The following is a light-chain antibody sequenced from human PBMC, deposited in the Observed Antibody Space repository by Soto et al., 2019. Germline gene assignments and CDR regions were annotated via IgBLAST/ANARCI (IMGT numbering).Light chain of an antibody. CDR2: EVN. J-gene: IGLJ3*02. CDR3: CSYVGSSILM. V-gene: IGLV2-23*02. CDR1: SSDVGLYNL. Sequence: QSALTQPASVSGSPGQSITISCTGTSSDVGLYNLVSWYQRLPGKAPKLIIYEVNERPSGISDRFSGSKSGNTASLTISGLQDEDEADYYCCSYVGSSILMFGGGTKLTVL.